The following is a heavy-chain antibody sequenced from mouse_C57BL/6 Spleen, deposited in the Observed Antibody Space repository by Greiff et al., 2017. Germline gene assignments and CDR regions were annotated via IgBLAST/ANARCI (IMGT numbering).Heavy chain of an antibody. CDR1: GYTFTSYW. V-gene: IGHV1-64*01. CDR2: IHPNSGST. D-gene: IGHD5-5*01. Sequence: VQLQQPGAELVKPGASVKLSCKASGYTFTSYWMHWVKQRPGQGLEWIGMIHPNSGSTNYNEKFKSKATLTVDKSSSTAYMQLSSLTSEDSAVYYCARRGNYLYYFAYWGQGTTLTVSS. J-gene: IGHJ2*01. CDR3: ARRGNYLYYFAY.